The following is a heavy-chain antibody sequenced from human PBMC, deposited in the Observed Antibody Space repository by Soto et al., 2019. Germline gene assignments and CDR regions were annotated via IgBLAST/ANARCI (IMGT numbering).Heavy chain of an antibody. CDR1: GFTFSSYS. Sequence: KPGGSLRLSCAASGFTFSSYSMNWVRQAPGKGLEWVSSISSSSSYIYYADSVKGRFTISRDNAKNSLYLQMNSLRAEDTAVYYCATTSLEWDYYYYGMDVWGQGTTVTVSS. D-gene: IGHD3-3*01. CDR2: ISSSSSYI. V-gene: IGHV3-21*01. CDR3: ATTSLEWDYYYYGMDV. J-gene: IGHJ6*02.